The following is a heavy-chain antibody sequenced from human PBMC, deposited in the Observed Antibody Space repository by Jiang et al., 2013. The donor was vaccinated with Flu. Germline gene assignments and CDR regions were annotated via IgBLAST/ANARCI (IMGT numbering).Heavy chain of an antibody. Sequence: KPTQTLTLTCTFSGFSLSTSGVGVGWIRQPPGKALGWLALIYWNDDKRYSPSLKSRLTITKDTSKNQVVLTMTNMDPVGTATYYCAHRPGGFVVVPAAMGRNWFDPWGQGTLVTVSS. CDR3: AHRPGGFVVVPAAMGRNWFDP. CDR1: GFSLSTSGVG. V-gene: IGHV2-5*01. D-gene: IGHD2-2*01. CDR2: IYWNDDK. J-gene: IGHJ5*02.